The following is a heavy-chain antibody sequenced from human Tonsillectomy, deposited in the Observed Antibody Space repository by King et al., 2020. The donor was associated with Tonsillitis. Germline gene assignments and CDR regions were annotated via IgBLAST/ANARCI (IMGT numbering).Heavy chain of an antibody. J-gene: IGHJ6*03. D-gene: IGHD6-13*01. Sequence: QLQESGPGLGKPSETLSLTCTVSGGSISSYYWSWIRQPPGKGLGWIGYIYYSGSTNYNPSLKSRVTISVDTSKNQFSLKLSSVTAADTAVYYCARVHWHSSSWYPPHYYYYYMDVWGKGTTVTVSS. CDR2: IYYSGST. CDR1: GGSISSYY. V-gene: IGHV4-59*01. CDR3: ARVHWHSSSWYPPHYYYYYMDV.